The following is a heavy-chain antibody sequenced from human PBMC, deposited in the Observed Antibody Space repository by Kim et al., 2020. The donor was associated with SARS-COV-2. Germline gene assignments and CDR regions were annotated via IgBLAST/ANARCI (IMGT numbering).Heavy chain of an antibody. CDR1: GGSISTRSYY. CDR2: VHSSGST. Sequence: SETLSLTCTVSGGSISTRSYYWGWIRQPPLKGLEWIASVHSSGSTHYNPSLTSRVTISIDTSKNQFSLKLTSVTAADRAVYYCARHSGAANVYYYGMDVRGQGTTVTVSS. V-gene: IGHV4-39*01. D-gene: IGHD3-10*01. CDR3: ARHSGAANVYYYGMDV. J-gene: IGHJ6*02.